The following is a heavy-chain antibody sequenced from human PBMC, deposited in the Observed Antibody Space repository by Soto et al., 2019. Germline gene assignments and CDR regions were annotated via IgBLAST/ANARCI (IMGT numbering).Heavy chain of an antibody. D-gene: IGHD2-21*02. J-gene: IGHJ4*02. CDR2: INAGNGNT. Sequence: QVQFVQSGAEVKKPGASVKVSCKASGYTFTGYTFTNFAIHWVRQAPGQRLEWMGWINAGNGNTKNSPKLQGRVTLTRHTSATTAYKALSSLRSEDTAVYYCESLSGGYCGGDCYLDDWGQGTLVTVSS. CDR1: GYTFTGYTFTNFA. CDR3: ESLSGGYCGGDCYLDD. V-gene: IGHV1-3*01.